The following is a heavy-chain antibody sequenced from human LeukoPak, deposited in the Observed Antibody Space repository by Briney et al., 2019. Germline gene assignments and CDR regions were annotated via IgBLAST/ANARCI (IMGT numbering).Heavy chain of an antibody. CDR3: ARVIRAAPGKGYFDY. J-gene: IGHJ4*02. CDR2: ISGSGGST. CDR1: GFIFSTYA. D-gene: IGHD6-13*01. V-gene: IGHV3-23*01. Sequence: GGSLRLSCATSGFIFSTYALSWVRQAPGKGLEWASSISGSGGSTYHADSVKGRFTISRDSSKNTLYLQMNSPRAEDTAIYYCARVIRAAPGKGYFDYWGQGTLVTVSS.